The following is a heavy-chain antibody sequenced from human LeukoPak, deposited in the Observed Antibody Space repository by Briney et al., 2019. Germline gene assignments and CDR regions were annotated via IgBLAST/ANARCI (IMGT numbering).Heavy chain of an antibody. CDR3: ARARVSQQLVICVY. Sequence: GGSLRLSCAASGFTFSSYSMIWVRQAPGKGLEWVSSISSSSSYIYYADSVKGRFTISRDNAKNSLYPQMNSLSAEDTAVYCCARARVSQQLVICVYWGQGTLVSVSS. D-gene: IGHD6-13*01. CDR1: GFTFSSYS. J-gene: IGHJ4*02. CDR2: ISSSSSYI. V-gene: IGHV3-21*01.